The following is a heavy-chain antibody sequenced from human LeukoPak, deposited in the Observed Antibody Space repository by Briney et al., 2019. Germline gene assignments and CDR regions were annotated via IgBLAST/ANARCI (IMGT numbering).Heavy chain of an antibody. CDR3: ANRYCSGGSCYLDY. J-gene: IGHJ4*02. CDR1: GFTFSSYA. Sequence: GGSLRLSCAASGFTFSSYAMNWVRQAPGKGLEWVSAISGSGGSTYYADSVKGRFTISRDNSKNTLYLQMNSLRVEDTAVYYCANRYCSGGSCYLDYWGQGTLVTVSS. V-gene: IGHV3-23*01. CDR2: ISGSGGST. D-gene: IGHD2-15*01.